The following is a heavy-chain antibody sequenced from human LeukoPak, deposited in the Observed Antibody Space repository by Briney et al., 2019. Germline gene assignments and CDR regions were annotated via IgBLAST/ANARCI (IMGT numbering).Heavy chain of an antibody. V-gene: IGHV3-30*18. CDR2: ISHDGSNE. CDR1: GFIFDNFG. J-gene: IGHJ3*02. D-gene: IGHD2-2*01. Sequence: GSLRLSCAASGFIFDNFGMHWVRQVPSKGLEWLALISHDGSNEYYGDFVKGRFTTSRDNSKNTVYLQMNALRPEDTAMYYCAKVGKGQLLEAFDIWGQGTMVTVSP. CDR3: AKVGKGQLLEAFDI.